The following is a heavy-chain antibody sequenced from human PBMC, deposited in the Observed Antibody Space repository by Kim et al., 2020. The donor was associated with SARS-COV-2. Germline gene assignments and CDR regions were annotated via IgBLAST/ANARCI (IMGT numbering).Heavy chain of an antibody. CDR2: ST. CDR3: AKDGYRSTSY. Sequence: STYSADSVKGRVTITRDNAKSTLYLQMNSLRAEDTAVYYCAKDGYRSTSYWGQGTLVTVSS. V-gene: IGHV3-23*01. D-gene: IGHD2-2*01. J-gene: IGHJ4*02.